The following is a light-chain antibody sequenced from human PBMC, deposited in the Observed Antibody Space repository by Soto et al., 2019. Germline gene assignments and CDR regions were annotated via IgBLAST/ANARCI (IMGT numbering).Light chain of an antibody. J-gene: IGLJ1*01. CDR1: SSDVGSYNL. Sequence: QSALTQPASVSGSPGQSITISCTGTSSDVGSYNLVSWYQQHPGKAPKLMIYEVSNRPSGVSNRFSGSKSGNTASLTISGLQAEDEANYYCSSYTSSSNVFGTGTKVTVL. CDR2: EVS. V-gene: IGLV2-14*02. CDR3: SSYTSSSNV.